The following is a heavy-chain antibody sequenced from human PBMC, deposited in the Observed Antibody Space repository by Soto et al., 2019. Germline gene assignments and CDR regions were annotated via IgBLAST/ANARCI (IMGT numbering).Heavy chain of an antibody. J-gene: IGHJ6*03. CDR3: ARHNDYSNYDGVDNYYMDV. CDR1: GYSFTSYW. CDR2: IYPGDSDT. D-gene: IGHD4-4*01. Sequence: LGESLKISCNGSGYSFTSYWIGWVRQVPGKGLEWMGIIYPGDSDTRYSPSFQGQVTISADKSISTAYLQWSSLKASDTAMYYCARHNDYSNYDGVDNYYMDVWGKGTAVTVSS. V-gene: IGHV5-51*01.